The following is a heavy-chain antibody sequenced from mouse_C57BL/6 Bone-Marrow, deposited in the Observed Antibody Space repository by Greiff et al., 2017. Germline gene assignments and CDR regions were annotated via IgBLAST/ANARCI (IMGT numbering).Heavy chain of an antibody. J-gene: IGHJ4*01. CDR3: TRRDYGSSYNYAMDY. D-gene: IGHD1-1*01. Sequence: QVQLQQSGAELVRPGASVTLSCKASGYTFTDYEMHWVKQTPVHGLEWIGAIDPETGGTAYNQKFKGKAILTADKSSSTAYMELRSLTSEDSAVYYCTRRDYGSSYNYAMDYWGPGTSVTVSS. CDR1: GYTFTDYE. CDR2: IDPETGGT. V-gene: IGHV1-15*01.